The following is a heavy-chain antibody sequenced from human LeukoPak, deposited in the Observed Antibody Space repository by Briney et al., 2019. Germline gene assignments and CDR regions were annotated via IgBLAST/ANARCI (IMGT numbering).Heavy chain of an antibody. CDR2: IRWNSGSI. CDR1: GFIFHDYA. CDR3: AKDDGRYSSRGNWFDP. V-gene: IGHV3-9*01. D-gene: IGHD6-13*01. J-gene: IGHJ5*02. Sequence: GRSLRLSCAASGFIFHDYAMHWVRQAPGKGLEGVSGIRWNSGSIDYADSVKGRFTISRHNAKNSLYLQMNSLRAEDTALYYCAKDDGRYSSRGNWFDPWGQGTLVTVSS.